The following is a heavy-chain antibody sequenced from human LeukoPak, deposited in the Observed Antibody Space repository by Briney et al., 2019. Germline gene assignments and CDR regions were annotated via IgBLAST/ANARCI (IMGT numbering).Heavy chain of an antibody. CDR3: ARHLYYYDSSGDAFDI. Sequence: SETLSLTCAVYGGSFSGYYWSWIRQPPGKGLEWIGEINHSGSTNYNPSPKSRVTISVDTSKNQFSLKLSSVTAADTAVYYCARHLYYYDSSGDAFDIWGQGTMVTVSS. V-gene: IGHV4-34*01. J-gene: IGHJ3*02. CDR2: INHSGST. D-gene: IGHD3-22*01. CDR1: GGSFSGYY.